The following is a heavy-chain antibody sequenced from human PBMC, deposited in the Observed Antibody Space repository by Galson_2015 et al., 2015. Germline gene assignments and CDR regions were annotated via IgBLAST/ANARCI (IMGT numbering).Heavy chain of an antibody. CDR3: ARGGRYNYYDMDV. V-gene: IGHV2-5*02. CDR2: IYWDDDK. J-gene: IGHJ6*02. Sequence: PALVKPTQTLTLTCTFSGFSLSSTGVGVGWIRQPPGKALEWLARIYWDDDKRYSPSLESRLAITKDTSKNQVVLTMTNVDPVDTATYYCARGGRYNYYDMDVWGQGTTVTVSS. CDR1: GFSLSSTGVG. D-gene: IGHD6-25*01.